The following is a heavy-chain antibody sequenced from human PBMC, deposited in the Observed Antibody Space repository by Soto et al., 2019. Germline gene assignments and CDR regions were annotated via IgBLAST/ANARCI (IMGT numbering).Heavy chain of an antibody. D-gene: IGHD3-3*01. V-gene: IGHV4-34*01. CDR3: AGLAVGITIFGVPKDY. CDR2: INHSGSA. CDR1: CGSFSGHF. Sequence: SATRSLTRGGYCGSFSGHFWGWIRQPRGRGLEWMWEINHSGSANYNPSLKSRVTISVDTSNNQFSLKLTSVTAADTAVYYCAGLAVGITIFGVPKDYWSQGTRVTVSS. J-gene: IGHJ4*02.